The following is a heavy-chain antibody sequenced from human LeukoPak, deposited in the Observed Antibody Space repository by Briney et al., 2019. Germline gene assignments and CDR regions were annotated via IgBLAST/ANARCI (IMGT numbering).Heavy chain of an antibody. CDR1: GGSISSTSYL. D-gene: IGHD3-3*01. CDR3: ARQIPDESGYYQYYFDY. Sequence: SETLSLTCTVSGGSISSTSYLWGWVRQPPGEGLECIGSIYYSGRTFYNPSLKSRVTISVDTYKNQISLTVRAVTAADTAVYYCARQIPDESGYYQYYFDYWGQGTLVTVSS. V-gene: IGHV4-39*01. CDR2: IYYSGRT. J-gene: IGHJ4*02.